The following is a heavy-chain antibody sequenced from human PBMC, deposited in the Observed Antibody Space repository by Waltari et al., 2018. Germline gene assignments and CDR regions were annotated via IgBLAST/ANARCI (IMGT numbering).Heavy chain of an antibody. CDR2: IDNGDGSGT. Sequence: EVQLVASGGGLGQPGGSLRLYCAASGCIFSAYWIPWGRQGPGKGLVWVSRIDNGDGSGTSYADSVKGRFTISRDNAKNTLYLQMNSLRAEDTGVYYCARDHYYSKDVWGTGTTVTVSS. J-gene: IGHJ6*04. CDR3: ARDHYYSKDV. CDR1: GCIFSAYW. V-gene: IGHV3-74*01.